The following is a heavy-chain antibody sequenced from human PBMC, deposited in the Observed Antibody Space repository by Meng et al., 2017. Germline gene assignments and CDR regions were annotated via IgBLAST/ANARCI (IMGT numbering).Heavy chain of an antibody. CDR1: GGTFSSYA. D-gene: IGHD5-24*01. J-gene: IGHJ4*02. CDR3: ARVLRDGYNLGY. Sequence: QVQLVQAGAEGQEPGFSVKFSCKASGGTFSSYAISWVRQAPGQGLEWMGGIIPIFGTANYAQKFQGRVTITADESTSTAYMELSSLRSEDTAVYYCARVLRDGYNLGYWGQGTLVTVSS. V-gene: IGHV1-69*01. CDR2: IIPIFGTA.